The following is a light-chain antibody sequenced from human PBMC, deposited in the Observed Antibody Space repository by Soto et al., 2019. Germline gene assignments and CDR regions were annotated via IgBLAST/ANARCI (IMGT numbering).Light chain of an antibody. V-gene: IGLV2-14*01. J-gene: IGLJ1*01. CDR2: DVS. Sequence: QSVLTQPACVSGSPGQSITVSCTGTSSDVGGYNYVSWYQQHPGKVPQLMIYDVSNRPSGVSNRFSGSKSGNTASLTISGLQAEDEADYYCSSYTSSNTYVFGTGTKVTVL. CDR1: SSDVGGYNY. CDR3: SSYTSSNTYV.